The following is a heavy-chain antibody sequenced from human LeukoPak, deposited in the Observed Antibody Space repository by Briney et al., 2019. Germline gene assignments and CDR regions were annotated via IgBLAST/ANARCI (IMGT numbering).Heavy chain of an antibody. D-gene: IGHD6-13*01. Sequence: EASVKVSCKASGYTFISYGINWVRQAPGQGLEWMGWISAYNGNTNYAQKLQGRVTMTTDTSTSTAYMELRSLRSDDTAVYYCARDVYSSSWYSMAPKIYYFDYWGQGTLVTVSS. CDR1: GYTFISYG. CDR2: ISAYNGNT. V-gene: IGHV1-18*01. CDR3: ARDVYSSSWYSMAPKIYYFDY. J-gene: IGHJ4*02.